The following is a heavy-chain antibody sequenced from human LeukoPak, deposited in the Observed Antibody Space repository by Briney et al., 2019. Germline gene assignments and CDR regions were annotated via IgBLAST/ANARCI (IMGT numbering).Heavy chain of an antibody. J-gene: IGHJ4*02. D-gene: IGHD2-2*02. V-gene: IGHV4-39*01. CDR3: ARPYCSSTSCYIGY. CDR1: GGSISSSSYY. Sequence: SETLSLTCTVSGGSISSSSYYWGWIRQPPGKGLEWIGSICYSGSTYYNPSLKSRVTISVDTSKNQFSLKLSSVTAADTAVYYCARPYCSSTSCYIGYWGQGTLVTVSS. CDR2: ICYSGST.